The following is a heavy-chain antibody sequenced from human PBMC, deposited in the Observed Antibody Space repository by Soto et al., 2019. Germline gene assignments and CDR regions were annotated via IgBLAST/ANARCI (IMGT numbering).Heavy chain of an antibody. Sequence: GGSLRLSCTAAGFTFSGSDIHWVRQASGKGLEWVGRIRSQPNNYATTYSESVRGRFTISRDNAKNSLYLQMNSLRAEDTAVYYCARVTEGIAAADLGMDVWGQGTTVTVSS. J-gene: IGHJ6*02. V-gene: IGHV3-73*01. D-gene: IGHD6-13*01. CDR2: IRSQPNNYAT. CDR1: GFTFSGSD. CDR3: ARVTEGIAAADLGMDV.